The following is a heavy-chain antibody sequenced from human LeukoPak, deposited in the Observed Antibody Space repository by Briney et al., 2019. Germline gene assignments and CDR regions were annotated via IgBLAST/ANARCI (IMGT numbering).Heavy chain of an antibody. CDR1: GFTFNDYA. CDR3: AKVEGKIIAAAGTFDY. CDR2: ISWNSGSI. V-gene: IGHV3-9*01. D-gene: IGHD6-13*01. Sequence: PGRSLRLSCAASGFTFNDYAMHWVRQAAGKGLEWVSGISWNSGSIGYADSVKGRFTISRDNARNSLYLQMNSLRAEDTALYYCAKVEGKIIAAAGTFDYWGQGTLVTVSS. J-gene: IGHJ4*02.